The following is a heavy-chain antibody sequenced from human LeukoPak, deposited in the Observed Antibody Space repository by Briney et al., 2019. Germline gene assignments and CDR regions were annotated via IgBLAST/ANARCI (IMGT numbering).Heavy chain of an antibody. CDR2: IKQDGSEK. J-gene: IGHJ4*02. D-gene: IGHD6-6*01. V-gene: IGHV3-7*01. CDR1: GFTFSSYW. Sequence: GGSLRLSCAASGFTFSSYWMSWVRQAPGKGLEWVANIKQDGSEKDYVDSVKGRFTISRDNAKNSLYLQMNSLRAEDTAVYYCARELDYRSSSRLDYWGQGTLVTVPS. CDR3: ARELDYRSSSRLDY.